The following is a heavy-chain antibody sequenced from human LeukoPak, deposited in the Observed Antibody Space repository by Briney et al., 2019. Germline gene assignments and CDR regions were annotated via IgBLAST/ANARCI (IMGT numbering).Heavy chain of an antibody. D-gene: IGHD3-22*01. CDR2: IIPILGIA. Sequence: GASVKVSCKASGGTFSSYAISWVRQAPGQGLEWMGRIIPILGIANYAQKFQGRVTITADKSTSTAYMELSSLRSEDTAVYYCAREGLTMTRGDYHFDYWGQGTLVTVSS. CDR3: AREGLTMTRGDYHFDY. CDR1: GGTFSSYA. V-gene: IGHV1-69*04. J-gene: IGHJ4*02.